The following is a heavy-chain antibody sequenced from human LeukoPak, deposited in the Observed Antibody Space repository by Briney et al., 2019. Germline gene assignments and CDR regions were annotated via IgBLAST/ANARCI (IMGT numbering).Heavy chain of an antibody. Sequence: SETLSLTCAVSGGSISSGGYSWSWIREPPGKGLEWIGYIYHSGSTYYNPSLKGRVTISVDRSKNQFSLKLSSVTAADTAVYYCARIAVAGTYDYWGQGTLVTVSS. CDR1: GGSISSGGYS. CDR2: IYHSGST. CDR3: ARIAVAGTYDY. J-gene: IGHJ4*02. V-gene: IGHV4-30-2*01. D-gene: IGHD6-19*01.